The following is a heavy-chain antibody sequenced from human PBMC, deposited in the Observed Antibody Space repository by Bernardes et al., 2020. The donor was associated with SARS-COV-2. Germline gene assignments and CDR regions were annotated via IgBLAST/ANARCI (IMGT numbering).Heavy chain of an antibody. CDR3: ARSFGRSSIDY. D-gene: IGHD6-6*01. CDR2: ISSSGSSI. Sequence: GGSLRLSCAASGFTFSDYYMSWIRQAPGKGLEWVSTISSSGSSIYYADSVKGRFTISRDHAKNSLYLQMNSLRGGDTAVYYCARSFGRSSIDYWGRGTLVSVSS. J-gene: IGHJ4*02. V-gene: IGHV3-11*01. CDR1: GFTFSDYY.